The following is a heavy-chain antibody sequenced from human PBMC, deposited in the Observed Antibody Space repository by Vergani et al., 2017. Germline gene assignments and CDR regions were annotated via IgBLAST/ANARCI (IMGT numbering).Heavy chain of an antibody. D-gene: IGHD3-3*01. V-gene: IGHV3-30*03. CDR2: ISYDGSNK. Sequence: QVQLVESGGGVVQPGRSLRLSCAASGFTFSSYGMHWVRQAPGKGLEWVAVISYDGSNKYYADSVKGRFTISRDNSKNTLYLQMNSLRAEDTAVYYCARAPRFLEWLYIYFDYWGQGTLVTVSS. J-gene: IGHJ4*02. CDR3: ARAPRFLEWLYIYFDY. CDR1: GFTFSSYG.